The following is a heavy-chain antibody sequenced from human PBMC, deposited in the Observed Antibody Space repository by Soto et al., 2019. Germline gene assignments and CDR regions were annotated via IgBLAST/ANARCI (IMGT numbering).Heavy chain of an antibody. D-gene: IGHD3-3*01. CDR1: GYTFTSYD. V-gene: IGHV1-8*01. CDR3: ARVNYDFWSGYYDFDY. J-gene: IGHJ4*02. Sequence: QVPLVQSGAEVKKPGASVKVSCKASGYTFTSYDINWVRQATGQGLEWMGWMNPNSGNTGYAQKFQGRVTMTRNTSISTAYMELSSLRSEDTAVYYCARVNYDFWSGYYDFDYWGQGTLVTVSS. CDR2: MNPNSGNT.